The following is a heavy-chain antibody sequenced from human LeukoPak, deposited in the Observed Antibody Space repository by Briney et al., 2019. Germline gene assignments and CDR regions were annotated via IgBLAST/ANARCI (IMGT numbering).Heavy chain of an antibody. Sequence: TGGSLRLSCAASGFTFSGYGMHWVRQAPGKGLEWVAVISYDGSNKYYADSVKGRFTISRDNSKNTLYLQMNSLRAEDTAVYYCAKDTKRYYYDSSGPYFDYWGQGTLVTVSS. J-gene: IGHJ4*02. D-gene: IGHD3-22*01. CDR1: GFTFSGYG. CDR2: ISYDGSNK. CDR3: AKDTKRYYYDSSGPYFDY. V-gene: IGHV3-30*18.